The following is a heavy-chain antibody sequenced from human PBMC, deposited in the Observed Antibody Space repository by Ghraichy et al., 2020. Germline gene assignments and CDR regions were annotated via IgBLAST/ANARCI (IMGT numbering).Heavy chain of an antibody. CDR1: GGSFSGYY. CDR2: INHSGST. D-gene: IGHD6-19*01. CDR3: ARGYGQWLVLRNRYYFDY. J-gene: IGHJ4*02. Sequence: SETLSLTCAVYGGSFSGYYWSWIRQPPGKGLEWIGEINHSGSTNYNPSLKSRVTISVDTSKNQFSLKLSSVTAADTAVYYCARGYGQWLVLRNRYYFDYWGQGTLVTVSS. V-gene: IGHV4-34*01.